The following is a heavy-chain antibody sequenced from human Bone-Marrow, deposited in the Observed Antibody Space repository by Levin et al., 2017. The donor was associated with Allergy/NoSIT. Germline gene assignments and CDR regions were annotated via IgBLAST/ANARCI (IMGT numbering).Heavy chain of an antibody. D-gene: IGHD3-16*02. J-gene: IGHJ4*02. V-gene: IGHV4-34*01. Sequence: SETLSLTCAVYGGSFSGYYWSWIRKPPGKGLEWIGEINHSGSTNYNPSLKSRVTISVDTSKNQFSLKLSSVTAADTAVYYCARDLIRYDYIWGSYRFDYWGQGTLVTVSS. CDR3: ARDLIRYDYIWGSYRFDY. CDR2: INHSGST. CDR1: GGSFSGYY.